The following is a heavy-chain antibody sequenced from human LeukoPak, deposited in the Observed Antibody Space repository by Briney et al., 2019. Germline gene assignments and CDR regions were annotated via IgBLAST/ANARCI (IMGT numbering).Heavy chain of an antibody. CDR2: INPSGGST. V-gene: IGHV1-46*03. Sequence: ASVTVSCKASGYTFTSYYMHWVRQASEQGLEWMEIINPSGGSTSYAQKFQGRVTMTRDTSTSTVYMELSSLRSEDTAVYYCARGYDYGDPNYYDTQYYFDYWGQGTLVTVSS. D-gene: IGHD4-17*01. CDR3: ARGYDYGDPNYYDTQYYFDY. J-gene: IGHJ4*02. CDR1: GYTFTSYY.